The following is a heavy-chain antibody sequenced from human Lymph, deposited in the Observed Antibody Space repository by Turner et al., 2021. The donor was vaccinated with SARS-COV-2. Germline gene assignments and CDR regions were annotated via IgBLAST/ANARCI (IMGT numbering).Heavy chain of an antibody. J-gene: IGHJ5*02. D-gene: IGHD3-9*01. CDR1: GYTFTRYD. CDR3: ARAAQLTVWFDP. CDR2: MDPNSGNT. Sequence: QVQLVQSGAEVKTPGASVKVSCMASGYTFTRYDINWVRQATGQGHEWMGWMDPNSGNTGYAQKFQGRVTMTRNTSISTAYMELSSLRSEDTAVYYCARAAQLTVWFDPWGQGTLVTVSS. V-gene: IGHV1-8*01.